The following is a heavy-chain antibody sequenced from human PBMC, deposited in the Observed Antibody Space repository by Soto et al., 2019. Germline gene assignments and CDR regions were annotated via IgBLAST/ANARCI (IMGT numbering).Heavy chain of an antibody. Sequence: SETLSLTCTVSGGSVSSGSYYWSWIRQPPGKGLEWIGYIYYSGSTNYNTSLKSRVNISVDTSKNQFSLKLSSVTAADTAIYYCARRGWLPLNIDAFDIWGQGTMVTVSS. V-gene: IGHV4-61*01. CDR2: IYYSGST. CDR3: ARRGWLPLNIDAFDI. J-gene: IGHJ3*02. CDR1: GGSVSSGSYY. D-gene: IGHD5-12*01.